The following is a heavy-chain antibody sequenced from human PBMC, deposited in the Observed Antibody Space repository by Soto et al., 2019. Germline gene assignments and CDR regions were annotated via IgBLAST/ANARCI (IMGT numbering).Heavy chain of an antibody. CDR1: GYTFTGYY. J-gene: IGHJ4*02. CDR3: AREVGGGRQYYFDS. CDR2: TNPSNGGT. Sequence: ASVKISCKASGYTFTGYYIHCGLQAPGQGLEWMGWTNPSNGGTNYAQKFQGRVTMTRDTSLSIGYMELTTLRSDDTAVFYCAREVGGGRQYYFDSWGLGTLVTVSS. V-gene: IGHV1-2*02. D-gene: IGHD3-16*01.